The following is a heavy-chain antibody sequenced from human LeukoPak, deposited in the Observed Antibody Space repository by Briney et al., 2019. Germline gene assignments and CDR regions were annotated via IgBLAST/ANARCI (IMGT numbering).Heavy chain of an antibody. V-gene: IGHV4-38-2*02. Sequence: PSETLSLTCTVSGYSISNGYYWDWIRQPPGKGLEWVGSISHRGSTYYNPSLRSRITISLDRSKQKFSLKLTSVTAADTAVYYCARERLRYYYDSSGYYGFDYWGQGTLVTVSS. CDR3: ARERLRYYYDSSGYYGFDY. CDR1: GYSISNGYY. CDR2: ISHRGST. J-gene: IGHJ4*02. D-gene: IGHD3-22*01.